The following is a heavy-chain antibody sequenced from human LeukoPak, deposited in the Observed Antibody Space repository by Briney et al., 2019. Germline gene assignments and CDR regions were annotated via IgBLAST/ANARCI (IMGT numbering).Heavy chain of an antibody. J-gene: IGHJ4*02. CDR2: IYHSGST. D-gene: IGHD3-9*01. CDR1: GGSISSSNW. Sequence: SGTLSLTCAVSGGSISSSNWWSWVRQPPGKGLEWIGEIYHSGSTNYSPSLKSRVTISVDKSKNQFSLKLSSVTAADTAVYYCASLIRYDILTGYSDFDYWGQGTLVTVSS. V-gene: IGHV4-4*02. CDR3: ASLIRYDILTGYSDFDY.